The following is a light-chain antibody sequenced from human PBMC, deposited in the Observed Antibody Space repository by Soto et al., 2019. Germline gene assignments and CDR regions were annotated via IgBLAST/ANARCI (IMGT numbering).Light chain of an antibody. CDR2: EGS. CDR3: CSYAGSSTFLYV. CDR1: SSDVGSYNL. Sequence: QSALTQPASVSGSPGQSITISCTGTSSDVGSYNLVSWYQQHPGKAPKLMIYEGSKRPSGVSNRFYGSKSGNTASLTISGLQAEDEADYYCCSYAGSSTFLYVFGTGTKVPVL. J-gene: IGLJ1*01. V-gene: IGLV2-23*03.